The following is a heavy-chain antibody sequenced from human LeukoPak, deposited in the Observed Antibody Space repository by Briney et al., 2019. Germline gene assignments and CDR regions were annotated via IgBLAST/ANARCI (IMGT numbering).Heavy chain of an antibody. CDR1: GFTFDNAW. Sequence: PGGSLRLSCAVSGFTFDNAWMSWVRQAPGKGLEWVGRIRSRTAGGTTDYGAPVKGRFTISRDDSRNTVYLQMSSLKTEDTAIYYCSTGGGTNDYWGQGTLVTVSS. V-gene: IGHV3-15*01. CDR3: STGGGTNDY. D-gene: IGHD2-15*01. CDR2: IRSRTAGGTT. J-gene: IGHJ4*02.